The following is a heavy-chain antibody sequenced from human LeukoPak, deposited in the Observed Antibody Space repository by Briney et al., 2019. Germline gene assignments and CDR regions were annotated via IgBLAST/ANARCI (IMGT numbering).Heavy chain of an antibody. V-gene: IGHV3-11*01. CDR2: ISSSGSTI. J-gene: IGHJ5*02. D-gene: IGHD2-21*01. CDR1: GFTFSDNY. Sequence: SGGSLRLSCAASGFTFSDNYMSWIRQAPGKGLEWVSYISSSGSTIYYADSVKGRFTISRDNAKNSLYLQMNSLRAEDTAVYYCARIRIRHWFDPWGQGTLVTVSS. CDR3: ARIRIRHWFDP.